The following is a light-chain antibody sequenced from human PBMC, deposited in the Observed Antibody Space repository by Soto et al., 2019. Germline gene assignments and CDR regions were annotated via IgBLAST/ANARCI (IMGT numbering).Light chain of an antibody. V-gene: IGKV3-20*01. J-gene: IGKJ2*01. CDR2: RTS. Sequence: EIVLTQSPGTLSLSPGERATLSCRASQSVSSSYLAWYQQKPGQAPRLLIYRTSNRATGIPDRFSGSGSGTDFTLTISRLEPEDFAVYYCQQYGSSPPYTFGQGTKLEIK. CDR3: QQYGSSPPYT. CDR1: QSVSSSY.